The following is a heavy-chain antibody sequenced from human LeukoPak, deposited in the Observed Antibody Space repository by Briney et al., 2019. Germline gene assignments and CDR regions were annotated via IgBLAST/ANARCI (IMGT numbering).Heavy chain of an antibody. D-gene: IGHD3-22*01. Sequence: SYTLSLTCTVSGGSISSSSYYWGWIRQPPGKGLEWLGSIYYSGSTYYNPSLKSRVTISVDTSKNQFSLKLSSVTAADTAVYYCARCPYYYDSSGYLFDYWGQGTLVTVSS. CDR3: ARCPYYYDSSGYLFDY. J-gene: IGHJ4*02. CDR1: GGSISSSSYY. CDR2: IYYSGST. V-gene: IGHV4-39*07.